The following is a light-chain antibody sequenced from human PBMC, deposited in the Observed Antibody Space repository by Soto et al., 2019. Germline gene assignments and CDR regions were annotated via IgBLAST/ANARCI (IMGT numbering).Light chain of an antibody. CDR1: SSDVGRYTY. CDR3: TSYTSTSTPYV. V-gene: IGLV2-14*01. Sequence: QSVLTQPASVSGSPGQSITISCAGTSSDVGRYTYVSWYQQHPGKAPKLIIYDVYNRPSGVSDRFSGSKSGNTASLTISGLQAEDEADYYCTSYTSTSTPYVFGGGTKLTVL. J-gene: IGLJ1*01. CDR2: DVY.